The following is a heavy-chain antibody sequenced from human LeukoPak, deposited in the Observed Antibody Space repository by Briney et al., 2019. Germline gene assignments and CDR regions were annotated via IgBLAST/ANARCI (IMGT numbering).Heavy chain of an antibody. D-gene: IGHD6-6*01. CDR3: ARAAYSSSPDY. J-gene: IGHJ4*02. Sequence: PGGSLRLSCSASGFTFSTYWMVWVRQAPGKGLQWVSHIDSDGSRTGYADPVKGRFTMSRDNAKNTLYLQMNSLRAEDTAVYFCARAAYSSSPDYWGQGTLVTVSS. CDR1: GFTFSTYW. CDR2: IDSDGSRT. V-gene: IGHV3-74*01.